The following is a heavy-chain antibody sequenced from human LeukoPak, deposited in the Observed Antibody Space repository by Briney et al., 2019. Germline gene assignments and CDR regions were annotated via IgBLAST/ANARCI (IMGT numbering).Heavy chain of an antibody. V-gene: IGHV4-4*07. CDR1: GGSITSFY. CDR3: ARETDGYEISRYFDY. CDR2: IYSSGTT. Sequence: SETLSLTCTVSGGSITSFYWSWVRQPAGKGLEWIGRIYSSGTTNYNPSLKSRVTMSVDSSENQFSLKLTSVTAADTAVYYCARETDGYEISRYFDYWGQGTLVTVSS. J-gene: IGHJ4*02. D-gene: IGHD5-24*01.